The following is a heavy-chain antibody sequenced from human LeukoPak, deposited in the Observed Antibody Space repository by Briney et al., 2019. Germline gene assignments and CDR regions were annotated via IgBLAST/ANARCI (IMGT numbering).Heavy chain of an antibody. J-gene: IGHJ4*02. CDR2: ISGSGGST. Sequence: GGSLRLSCAASGFTFSRYGMSWVRQAPGKGLEWVSAISGSGGSTYYADSVKGRFTISRDNSKNTLYLQMNSLRAEDTAVYYCARVEASGYDYGAFDYWGQGTLVTVSS. CDR1: GFTFSRYG. D-gene: IGHD5-12*01. V-gene: IGHV3-23*01. CDR3: ARVEASGYDYGAFDY.